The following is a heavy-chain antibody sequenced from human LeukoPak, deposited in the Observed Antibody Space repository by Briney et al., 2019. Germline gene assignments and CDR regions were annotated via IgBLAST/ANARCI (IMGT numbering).Heavy chain of an antibody. CDR3: ARQEGSYGDYYYWFDP. V-gene: IGHV1-18*01. J-gene: IGHJ5*02. CDR1: GYTFTSYG. D-gene: IGHD4-17*01. CDR2: ISAYNGNT. Sequence: ASVKVSCKASGYTFTSYGISWVRQAPGQGLEWMGWISAYNGNTNYAQKLQGRVTMTTDTSTSTAYMELRSLRSDDTAVYYCARQEGSYGDYYYWFDPWGQGTLVTVSS.